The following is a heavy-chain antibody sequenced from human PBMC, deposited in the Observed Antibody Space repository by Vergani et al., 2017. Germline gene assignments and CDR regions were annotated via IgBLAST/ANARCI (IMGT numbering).Heavy chain of an antibody. CDR1: GYSFTSYW. V-gene: IGHV5-51*01. D-gene: IGHD6-13*01. CDR2: IYPGDSDT. Sequence: EVQLVQSGAEVKKPGESLKISCKGSGYSFTSYWIGWVRQMTGKGLEWMGIIYPGDSDTRYSPSFQGQVTISADESISTAYLQWSSLKAADTAMYYCARLPEYSSSWYYVDCWGEGTLVIVSS. CDR3: ARLPEYSSSWYYVDC. J-gene: IGHJ4*02.